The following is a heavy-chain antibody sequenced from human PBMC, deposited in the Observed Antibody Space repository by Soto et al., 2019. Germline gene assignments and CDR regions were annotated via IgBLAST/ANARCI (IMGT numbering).Heavy chain of an antibody. CDR1: GFTFSSYG. CDR3: AKGRTWFREGLDY. V-gene: IGHV3-30*18. J-gene: IGHJ4*02. Sequence: GGSLRLSCAASGFTFSSYGMHWVRQAPGKGLEWVAVISYDGSNKYYADSVKGRFTISRDNSKNTLYLQMNSLRAEDTAVYYCAKGRTWFREGLDYWGQGTLVTVSS. CDR2: ISYDGSNK. D-gene: IGHD3-10*01.